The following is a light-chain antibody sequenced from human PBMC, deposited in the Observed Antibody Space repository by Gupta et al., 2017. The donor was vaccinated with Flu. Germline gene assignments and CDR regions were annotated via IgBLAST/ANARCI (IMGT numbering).Light chain of an antibody. CDR2: AAS. J-gene: IGKJ3*01. CDR1: QDISNS. V-gene: IGKV1-16*02. Sequence: DIQMTQSPSSLSASVGDRVTITCRASQDISNSLAWFQQKPGKAPESLIYAASNLQSGAPSKFSGSGSGTDFTLTISSLQPEDFATYYCQQDHTYPFTFGHGTXVDIK. CDR3: QQDHTYPFT.